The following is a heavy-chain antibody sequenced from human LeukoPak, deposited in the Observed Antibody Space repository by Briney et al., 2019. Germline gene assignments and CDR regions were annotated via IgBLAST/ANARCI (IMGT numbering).Heavy chain of an antibody. CDR1: EFTLSNYW. J-gene: IGHJ4*02. CDR2: ISIDGSKT. D-gene: IGHD6-19*01. V-gene: IGHV3-74*01. CDR3: IRSMSGRYGFVDY. Sequence: GGSLRLCCAASEFTLSNYWMHWVCQAPGKGLVWVSRISIDGSKTNYADSVRGRFTISRDNAKNTVHLQMNSLRAEDTALYYCIRSMSGRYGFVDYWGQGSLVTVSS.